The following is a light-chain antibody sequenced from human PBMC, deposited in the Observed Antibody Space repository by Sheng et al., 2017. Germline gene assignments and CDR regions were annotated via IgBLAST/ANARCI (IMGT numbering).Light chain of an antibody. Sequence: EIVLTQSPATLSLSPGERATLSCRASQSVSSYLAWYQQKPGQAPRLLIYDASNRATGIPARFSGSGSGTDFSLTISSLEPEDFAVYYCQLYGPSPPYSFGQGTKLEIK. CDR1: QSVSSY. V-gene: IGKV3-11*01. CDR2: DAS. J-gene: IGKJ2*03. CDR3: QLYGPSPPYS.